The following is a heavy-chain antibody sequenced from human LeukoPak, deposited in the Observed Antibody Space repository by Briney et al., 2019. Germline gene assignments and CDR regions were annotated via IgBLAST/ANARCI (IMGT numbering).Heavy chain of an antibody. CDR3: ARDVDIVVVVAATPCAFDI. CDR1: GYTFTSYA. Sequence: ASVRVSCKASGYTFTSYAMNWVRQAPGQGLEGMGWINTNTGNPTYAQGFTGRFVFSLDTSVSTAYLQISSLKAEDTAVYYCARDVDIVVVVAATPCAFDIWGQGTMVTVSS. D-gene: IGHD2-15*01. V-gene: IGHV7-4-1*02. J-gene: IGHJ3*02. CDR2: INTNTGNP.